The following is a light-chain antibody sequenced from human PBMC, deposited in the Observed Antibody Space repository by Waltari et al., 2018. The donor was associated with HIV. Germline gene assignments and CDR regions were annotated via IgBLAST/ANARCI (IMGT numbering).Light chain of an antibody. J-gene: IGKJ2*03. CDR1: QSLLYTSDNKNY. V-gene: IGKV4-1*01. CDR3: QQYSITQYS. Sequence: DIVMTQSPESLAVSLGERATTHCKSSQSLLYTSDNKNYLAWYQQKPGQPPKLLIYWASTRESGVPDRFSGSGSGKDFTLTISSLQPEDVAVYYCQQYSITQYSFGQGTRLEIK. CDR2: WAS.